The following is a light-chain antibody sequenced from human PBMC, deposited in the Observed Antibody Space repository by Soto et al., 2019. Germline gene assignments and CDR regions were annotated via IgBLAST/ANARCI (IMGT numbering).Light chain of an antibody. CDR3: QQRNIWPPVT. CDR1: PSVTNY. J-gene: IGKJ5*01. CDR2: GAF. V-gene: IGKV3-11*01. Sequence: EIVLTQSPATLSLSPGERATLSCRASPSVTNYLAWYQQKPGQPPRLLISGAFNRAAGIPARFSGSGSGTDFTLTISSLEPEDSAVYYCQQRNIWPPVTFGQGTRLE.